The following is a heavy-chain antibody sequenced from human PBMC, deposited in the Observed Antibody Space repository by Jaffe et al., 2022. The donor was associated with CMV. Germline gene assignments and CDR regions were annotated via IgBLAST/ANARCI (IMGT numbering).Heavy chain of an antibody. CDR2: INHSGST. J-gene: IGHJ6*03. CDR3: ARGSITMVRGVYYYYYYMDV. Sequence: QVQLQQWGAGLLKPSETLSLTCAVYGGSFSGYYWSWIRQPPGKGLEWIGEINHSGSTNYNPSLKSRVTISVDTSKNQFSLKLSSVTAADTAVYYCARGSITMVRGVYYYYYYMDVWGKGTTVTVSS. CDR1: GGSFSGYY. V-gene: IGHV4-34*01. D-gene: IGHD3-10*01.